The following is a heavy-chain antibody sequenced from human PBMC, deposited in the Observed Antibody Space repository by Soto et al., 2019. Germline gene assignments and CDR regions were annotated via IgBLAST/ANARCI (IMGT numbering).Heavy chain of an antibody. Sequence: GGSLRLSCAASGFTVSSNYMSWVRQAPGKGLEWVSVIYSGGSTYYADSVKGRFTISRDNSKNTLYLQMNSLRAEDTAVYYCARGIAAAGPYYFDYWGQGTLVTVS. V-gene: IGHV3-66*01. J-gene: IGHJ4*02. CDR1: GFTVSSNY. CDR3: ARGIAAAGPYYFDY. CDR2: IYSGGST. D-gene: IGHD6-13*01.